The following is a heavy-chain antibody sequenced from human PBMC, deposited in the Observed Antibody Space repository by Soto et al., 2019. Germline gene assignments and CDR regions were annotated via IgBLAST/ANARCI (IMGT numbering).Heavy chain of an antibody. Sequence: GGSLRLSCAASGFTFSSYAMSWVRQAPGKGLEWVSTISGSGGSTYYADSVKGRLTISRDNSKNTLYLHMNSLRAEDTAVYYCAKFPSYFYGSGSYYYYYYGMDVWGQGATVTVSS. CDR1: GFTFSSYA. CDR2: ISGSGGST. D-gene: IGHD3-10*01. V-gene: IGHV3-23*01. J-gene: IGHJ6*02. CDR3: AKFPSYFYGSGSYYYYYYGMDV.